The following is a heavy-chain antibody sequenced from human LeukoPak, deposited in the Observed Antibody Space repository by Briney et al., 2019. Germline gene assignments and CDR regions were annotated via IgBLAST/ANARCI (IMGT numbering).Heavy chain of an antibody. CDR2: TYPGDSDT. D-gene: IGHD2-15*01. V-gene: IGHV5-51*01. J-gene: IGHJ6*03. Sequence: GESLKISCKGSGYSFTSYWVGWVRQMPGKGLEWMGITYPGDSDTRYSPSFQGQVTISADKSISTAYLQWSSLKASDTAMYYCARRSARYCSGGSCYSRGSYYYYYMDVWGKGTTVTVSS. CDR3: ARRSARYCSGGSCYSRGSYYYYYMDV. CDR1: GYSFTSYW.